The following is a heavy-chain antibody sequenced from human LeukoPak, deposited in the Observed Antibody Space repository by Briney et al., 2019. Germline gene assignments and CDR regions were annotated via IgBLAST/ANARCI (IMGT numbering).Heavy chain of an antibody. CDR2: IYPGDSDT. J-gene: IGHJ4*02. D-gene: IGHD5-18*01. Sequence: GESRKISCKGSGYSFTSYWIGWVRQMPGKGLEWMGIIYPGDSDTRYSPSFQGQVTISADKSISTAYLQWSSLKASDTAMYYCARHARSVDTAIVFDYWGQGTLVTVSS. CDR1: GYSFTSYW. V-gene: IGHV5-51*01. CDR3: ARHARSVDTAIVFDY.